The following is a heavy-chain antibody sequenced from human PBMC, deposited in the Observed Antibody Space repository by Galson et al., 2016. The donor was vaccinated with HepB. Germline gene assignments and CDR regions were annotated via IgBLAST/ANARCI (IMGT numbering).Heavy chain of an antibody. D-gene: IGHD2/OR15-2a*01. CDR3: ARDIYGPTYFYYYGLDV. Sequence: SLRLSCAGSGFTFASYGTNWVRQAPGKGLEWVSYITSSGGAIYYTDSVKGRFTISRDNAKNSLYLQMNSLRAEDTAVYYCARDIYGPTYFYYYGLDVWGEGTTVTVSA. CDR1: GFTFASYG. J-gene: IGHJ6*04. CDR2: ITSSGGAI. V-gene: IGHV3-48*01.